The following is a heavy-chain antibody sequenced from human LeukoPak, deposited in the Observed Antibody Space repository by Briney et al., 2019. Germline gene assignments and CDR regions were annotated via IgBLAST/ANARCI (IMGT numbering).Heavy chain of an antibody. J-gene: IGHJ5*02. CDR1: GGSISSRNYY. CDR3: ARATAGTVDWFDP. D-gene: IGHD6-19*01. V-gene: IGHV4-61*05. Sequence: SETLSLTCTVSGGSISSRNYYWGWIRQPPGKGLEWIGYIYYSGSTNYNPSLKSRVTISVDTSKNQFSLKLSSVTAADTAVYYCARATAGTVDWFDPWGQGTLVTVSS. CDR2: IYYSGST.